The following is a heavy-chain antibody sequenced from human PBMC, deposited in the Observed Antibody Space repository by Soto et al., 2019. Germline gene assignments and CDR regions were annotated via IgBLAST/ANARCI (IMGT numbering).Heavy chain of an antibody. CDR3: ARDSRIAARSYGMDV. J-gene: IGHJ6*02. Sequence: QVQLQESGPGLVKPSETLSLTCTVSGGSVSSGSYYWSWIRQPPGKGLEWIGYIYYSGSTNYNPSLTRRVTISVDTSKNQFSLKLSSVTAADTAVYYCARDSRIAARSYGMDVWGQGTTVTVSS. CDR2: IYYSGST. V-gene: IGHV4-61*01. CDR1: GGSVSSGSYY. D-gene: IGHD6-6*01.